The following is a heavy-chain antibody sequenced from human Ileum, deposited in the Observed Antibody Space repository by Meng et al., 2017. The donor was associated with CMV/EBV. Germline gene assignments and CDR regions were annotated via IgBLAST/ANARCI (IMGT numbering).Heavy chain of an antibody. CDR3: TTGTYYDFWSGYYTGGYFDY. CDR2: IRSKANSYAT. D-gene: IGHD3-3*01. CDR1: GFTFSGPA. J-gene: IGHJ4*02. V-gene: IGHV3-73*01. Sequence: GESLKISCAASGFTFSGPAMHWVRQASGKGLEWVGRIRSKANSYATAYAASVKGRFTISRDDSKNTAYLQMNSLKTEDTAVYYCTTGTYYDFWSGYYTGGYFDYWGQGTLVTVSS.